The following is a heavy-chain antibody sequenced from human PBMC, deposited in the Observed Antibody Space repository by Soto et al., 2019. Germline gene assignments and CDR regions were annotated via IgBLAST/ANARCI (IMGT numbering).Heavy chain of an antibody. CDR3: ARHPWFGELSFDS. CDR2: ILYSGNT. Sequence: LSLTCTVSGGSISSGDHYWTWIRQPPGKGLEWIGHILYSGNTHYNPSLNSRLTISVDTSKNQFSLKLSSVTAADTALYYCARHPWFGELSFDSWGQGTLVTVSS. J-gene: IGHJ4*02. CDR1: GGSISSGDHY. V-gene: IGHV4-30-4*01. D-gene: IGHD3-10*01.